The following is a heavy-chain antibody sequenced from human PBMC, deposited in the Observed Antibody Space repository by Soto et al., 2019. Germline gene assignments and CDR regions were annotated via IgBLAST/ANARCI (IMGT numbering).Heavy chain of an antibody. CDR2: INPNSGGT. D-gene: IGHD2-15*01. V-gene: IGHV1-2*04. CDR1: GYTFTDYY. J-gene: IGHJ3*02. CDR3: ARSLGYCSGGSCYSRPSNAVDI. Sequence: ASVKVSCKASGYTFTDYYMHWVRQAPGQGLEWMGWINPNSGGTNYAQKFQDWVTMTRDTSLSTAYMEVSRLRSDDTAVYYCARSLGYCSGGSCYSRPSNAVDIWG.